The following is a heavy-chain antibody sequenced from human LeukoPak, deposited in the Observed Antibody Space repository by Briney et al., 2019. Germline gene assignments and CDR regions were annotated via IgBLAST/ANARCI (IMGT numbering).Heavy chain of an antibody. CDR3: ARVPYGDYGFGYYYGMDV. J-gene: IGHJ6*02. CDR1: GGSLSSGGYS. D-gene: IGHD4-17*01. Sequence: PSETLSLTCAVSGGSLSSGGYSWSWIRQPPGKGLEWIGYIYHSGSTYYNPSLKSRVTISVDRSKNQFSLKLSSVTAADTAVYYCARVPYGDYGFGYYYGMDVWGQGTTVTVSS. V-gene: IGHV4-30-2*01. CDR2: IYHSGST.